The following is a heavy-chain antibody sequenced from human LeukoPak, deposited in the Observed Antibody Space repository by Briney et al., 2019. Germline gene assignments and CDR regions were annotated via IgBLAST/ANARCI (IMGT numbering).Heavy chain of an antibody. D-gene: IGHD3-22*01. V-gene: IGHV3-33*01. CDR2: ISYDGSDR. J-gene: IGHJ4*02. CDR1: AFTFTNYG. CDR3: ARDIPRDDSSGFY. Sequence: PGGTLRLSCAASAFTFTNYGMHSVRPAPGKGLGWVAVISYDGSDRYYADSVKGRFTISRDNSKNTLYLQMNSLRAEDTAVYYCARDIPRDDSSGFYCGQGTLVTVSS.